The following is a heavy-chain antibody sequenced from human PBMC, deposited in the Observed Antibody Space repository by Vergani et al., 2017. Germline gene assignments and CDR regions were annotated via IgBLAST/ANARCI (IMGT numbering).Heavy chain of an antibody. CDR1: GGSISSSSYY. J-gene: IGHJ4*02. Sequence: QLQLQESGPGLVKPSETLSLTCTVSGGSISSSSYYWGWIRQPPGKGLEWIGSIYYSGSTNYNPSLKSRVTISVDKSKNQFSLKLSSVTAADTAVYYCARAARYSSGWYGLGYWGQGTLVTVSS. V-gene: IGHV4-39*07. CDR3: ARAARYSSGWYGLGY. D-gene: IGHD6-19*01. CDR2: IYYSGST.